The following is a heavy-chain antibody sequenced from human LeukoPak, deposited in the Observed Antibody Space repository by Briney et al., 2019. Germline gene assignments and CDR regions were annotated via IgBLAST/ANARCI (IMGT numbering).Heavy chain of an antibody. J-gene: IGHJ4*02. CDR1: GYTFTGYY. CDR2: INPNTGVT. CDR3: ARNPVTTKYFDY. V-gene: IGHV1-2*02. Sequence: ASVKVSCKASGYTFTGYYIHWVRQAPGQGLEWMGWINPNTGVTDQAQKFQGRVTMTRDTSISTAYMEVSRLTSDDSAVYYCARNPVTTKYFDYWGQGTLVTVSS. D-gene: IGHD4-17*01.